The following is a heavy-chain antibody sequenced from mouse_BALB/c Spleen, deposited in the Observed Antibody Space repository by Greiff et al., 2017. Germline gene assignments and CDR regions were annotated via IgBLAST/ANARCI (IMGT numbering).Heavy chain of an antibody. V-gene: IGHV5-9*03. Sequence: EVQRVESGGGLVKPGGSLKLSCAASGFTFSSYTMSWVRQTPEKRLEWVATISSGGGNTYYPDSVKGRFTISRDNAKNNLYLQMSSLRSEDTALYYCARDGYSFDYWGQGTTLTVSS. CDR1: GFTFSSYT. CDR2: ISSGGGNT. CDR3: ARDGYSFDY. D-gene: IGHD2-3*01. J-gene: IGHJ2*01.